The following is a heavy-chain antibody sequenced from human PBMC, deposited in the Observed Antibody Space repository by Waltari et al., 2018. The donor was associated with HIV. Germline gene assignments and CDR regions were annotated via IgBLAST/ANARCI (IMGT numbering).Heavy chain of an antibody. CDR1: GYKFNTYW. V-gene: IGHV5-51*01. D-gene: IGHD3-9*01. Sequence: EVQLVQSRKEIKKPGESLKISCKGSGYKFNTYWIGSVRQMPGKGLEWMGIINPGNSDTRYSLSSQGQVTISADTSVTTAYLHWRSLKASDTAKYYCVVGPHYFDGPEGRGRLDYFQNWGQGTLVTVSS. CDR2: INPGNSDT. J-gene: IGHJ1*01. CDR3: VVGPHYFDGPEGRGRLDYFQN.